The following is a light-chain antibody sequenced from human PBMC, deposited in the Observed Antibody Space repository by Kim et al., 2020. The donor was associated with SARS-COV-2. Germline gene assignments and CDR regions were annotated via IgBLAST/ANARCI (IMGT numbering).Light chain of an antibody. CDR2: GAT. V-gene: IGKV3-11*01. J-gene: IGKJ4*01. CDR3: QQHDSWPLT. CDR1: QSISSF. Sequence: EIVLTQSPATLSLSPGERATLSCRASQSISSFLAWYQQKPGQAPRLLIHGATNRATGIPARFSGSGSGTDFTLTISSLEPEDFAVYYCQQHDSWPLTFGGGTKVDIK.